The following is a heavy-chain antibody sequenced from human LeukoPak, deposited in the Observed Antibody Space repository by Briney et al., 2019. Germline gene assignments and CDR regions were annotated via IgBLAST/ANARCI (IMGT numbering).Heavy chain of an antibody. CDR3: AKGRHSSSWYVRFRPHYYGMDV. CDR1: GFTFSSYW. CDR2: ISYDGSNK. V-gene: IGHV3-30*18. D-gene: IGHD6-13*01. J-gene: IGHJ6*02. Sequence: PGGSLRLSCAASGFTFSSYWMSWVRQAPGKGLEWVAVISYDGSNKYYADSVKGRFTISRDNSKNTLYLQMNSLRAEDTAVYYCAKGRHSSSWYVRFRPHYYGMDVWGQGTTVTVSS.